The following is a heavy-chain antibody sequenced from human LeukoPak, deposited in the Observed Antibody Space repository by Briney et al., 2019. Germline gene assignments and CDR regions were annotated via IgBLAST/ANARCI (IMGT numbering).Heavy chain of an antibody. Sequence: GGSLRLSCAASGFTFSSYAMHWVRQAPGKGLEWVAVISYDGSNKYYADSVKGRFTISRDNSKNTLYLQMSSLRAEDTAVYYCARGAVTMVRYYGMDVWGKGTSVTVSS. V-gene: IGHV3-30*04. D-gene: IGHD3-10*01. CDR2: ISYDGSNK. CDR3: ARGAVTMVRYYGMDV. J-gene: IGHJ6*04. CDR1: GFTFSSYA.